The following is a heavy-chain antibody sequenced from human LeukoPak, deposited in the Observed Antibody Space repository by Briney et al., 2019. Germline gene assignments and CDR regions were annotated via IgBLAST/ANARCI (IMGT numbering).Heavy chain of an antibody. J-gene: IGHJ5*02. CDR1: GFTFSDYA. D-gene: IGHD6-19*01. V-gene: IGHV3-23*01. CDR2: ITGSGSNT. Sequence: SGGSLRLSCGASGFTFSDYAICWVRQAPGKGLEWVSTITGSGSNTYYADSVKGRFTISRDNFRSTLYLRMNTVRAEDTGIYYCARYSSASYVGWFDPWGQGTLVTVSS. CDR3: ARYSSASYVGWFDP.